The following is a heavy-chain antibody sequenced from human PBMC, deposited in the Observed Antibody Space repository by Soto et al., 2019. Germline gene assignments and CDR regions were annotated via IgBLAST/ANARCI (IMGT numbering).Heavy chain of an antibody. Sequence: QVQLVQSGAEVKKPGASVKVSCKASGYTFTSYGISWVRQAPGQGLEWMGWISAYNGNTNYAQKLQGRVTMTTDTYTSTAYMELRSLRSDDTAVYYCARDCGGSCYSSYYYYGMDVWGQGTTVTVSS. CDR2: ISAYNGNT. V-gene: IGHV1-18*01. CDR3: ARDCGGSCYSSYYYYGMDV. CDR1: GYTFTSYG. J-gene: IGHJ6*02. D-gene: IGHD2-15*01.